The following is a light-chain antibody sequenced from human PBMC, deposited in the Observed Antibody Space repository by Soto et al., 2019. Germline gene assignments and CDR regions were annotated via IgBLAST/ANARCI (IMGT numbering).Light chain of an antibody. Sequence: QSALTQPASVSGSPGQSITISCTGTSSDVGGYYYVSWYQHHPGKAPKLMIYQVSNRPSGVSNRFSGSESGNTASLTISGLQAEDEADYYCSSYTSSNTFSVFGTGTKVTVL. CDR2: QVS. CDR3: SSYTSSNTFSV. V-gene: IGLV2-14*01. CDR1: SSDVGGYYY. J-gene: IGLJ1*01.